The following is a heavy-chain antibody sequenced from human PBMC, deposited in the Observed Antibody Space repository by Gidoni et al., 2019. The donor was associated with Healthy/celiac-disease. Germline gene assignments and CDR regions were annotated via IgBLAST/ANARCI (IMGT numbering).Heavy chain of an antibody. CDR3: ARGRYHDSSGFPY. V-gene: IGHV4-34*01. J-gene: IGHJ4*02. CDR1: GPSFSGYY. CDR2: ITHTGST. D-gene: IGHD3-22*01. Sequence: QVQLQQWGAGRLQPSETLSLTCAMSGPSFSGYYWSWSSQTPGRGLEWIAEITHTGSTNYKPALRSRVTIAVDASKNQFSLQLRSVTAADTAVYDCARGRYHDSSGFPYWGQGTLVTGSS.